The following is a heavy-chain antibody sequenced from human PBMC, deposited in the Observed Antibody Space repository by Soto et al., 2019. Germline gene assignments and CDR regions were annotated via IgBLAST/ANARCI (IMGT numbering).Heavy chain of an antibody. D-gene: IGHD6-13*01. J-gene: IGHJ4*02. Sequence: EVQLVESGGGLVKPGGSLRLSCAASGFTFSSYSMNWVRQAPGKGLEWVSSISSSSSYIYYADSVKGRFTISRDNAKNSLYLQMNSLRAEDTAVYYCVRDLKQQLVGHFDYWGQGTLVTVSS. CDR1: GFTFSSYS. CDR2: ISSSSSYI. V-gene: IGHV3-21*01. CDR3: VRDLKQQLVGHFDY.